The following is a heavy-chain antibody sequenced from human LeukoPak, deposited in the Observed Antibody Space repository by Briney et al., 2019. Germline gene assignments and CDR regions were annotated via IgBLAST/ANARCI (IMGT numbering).Heavy chain of an antibody. D-gene: IGHD6-13*01. J-gene: IGHJ4*02. CDR3: ARDRDSSSWSYYFDY. CDR1: GFTFISYA. V-gene: IGHV3-30*04. Sequence: PGGSLRLSCAASGFTFISYAMHGVRQAPGKRLEWVAVISYDGSNKYYADSVKGRFTISRDNSKNTLYLQMNSLRAEDTAVYYCARDRDSSSWSYYFDYWGQGTLVTVSS. CDR2: ISYDGSNK.